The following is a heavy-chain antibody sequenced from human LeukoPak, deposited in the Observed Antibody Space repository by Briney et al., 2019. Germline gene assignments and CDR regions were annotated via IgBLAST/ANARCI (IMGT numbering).Heavy chain of an antibody. CDR1: GYTFTSYD. J-gene: IGHJ4*02. CDR3: ARVADRCSGGSCYPADY. V-gene: IGHV1-2*02. CDR2: INPNSGGT. D-gene: IGHD2-15*01. Sequence: ASVKVSCKASGYTFTSYDINWVRQATGQGLEWMGWINPNSGGTNYAQKFQGRVTMTRDTSISTAYMELSRLRSDDTAVYYCARVADRCSGGSCYPADYWGQGTLVTVSS.